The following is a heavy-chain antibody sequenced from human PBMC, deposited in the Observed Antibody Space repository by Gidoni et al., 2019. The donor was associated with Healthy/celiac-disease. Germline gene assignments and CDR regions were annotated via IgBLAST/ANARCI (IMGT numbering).Heavy chain of an antibody. J-gene: IGHJ6*02. V-gene: IGHV3-21*01. CDR1: GFTFSSYS. Sequence: EVQLVESGGGLVKPGGSLRLSCAASGFTFSSYSMNWLRQAPGKGLEWVSSISSSSSYIYYADSVKGRFTISRDNAKNSLYLQMNSLRAEDTAVYYCASDRFGDGYNYDHDYYYYGMDVWGQGTTVTVSS. CDR2: ISSSSSYI. D-gene: IGHD5-12*01. CDR3: ASDRFGDGYNYDHDYYYYGMDV.